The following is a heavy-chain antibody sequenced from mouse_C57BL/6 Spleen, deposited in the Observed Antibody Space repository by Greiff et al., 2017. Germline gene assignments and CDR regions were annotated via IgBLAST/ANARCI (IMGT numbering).Heavy chain of an antibody. V-gene: IGHV1-82*01. CDR2: IYPGDGDT. D-gene: IGHD3-3*01. CDR1: GYAFSSAW. J-gene: IGHJ4*01. Sequence: VQLQQSGAELVKPGASVKISCKASGYAFSSAWMNWVKQRPGKGLEWIGRIYPGDGDTNYNGKFKGKATLTADKSSSTAYMQLSSLTSEDSAVYFCARGDQGNMDYWGQGTSVTVSS. CDR3: ARGDQGNMDY.